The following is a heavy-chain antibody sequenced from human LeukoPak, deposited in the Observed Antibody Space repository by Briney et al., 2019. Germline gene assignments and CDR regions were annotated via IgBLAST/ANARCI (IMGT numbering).Heavy chain of an antibody. CDR2: ISWNSGSI. J-gene: IGHJ4*02. V-gene: IGHV3-9*01. CDR3: AKGSTRGLDY. CDR1: GFTFDDYA. Sequence: GRSLRLSCAASGFTFDDYAMHWVRQAPGKGLEWVSGISWNSGSIGYADSVKGRFTISRDNAKNSLYLQMNSLRAEDTALYYCAKGSTRGLDYWGQGTLVTVSS. D-gene: IGHD5-12*01.